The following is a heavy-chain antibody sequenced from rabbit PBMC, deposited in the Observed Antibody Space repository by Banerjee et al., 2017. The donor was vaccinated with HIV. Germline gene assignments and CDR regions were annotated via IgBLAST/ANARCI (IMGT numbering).Heavy chain of an antibody. J-gene: IGHJ4*01. D-gene: IGHD7-1*01. CDR2: IYAGSSGST. CDR3: ARAVYTRDGYFNL. Sequence: QEQLVEYGGDLVQPEGSLTLTCKASGFDFSSYGVSWVRQAPGKGLEWIACIYAGSSGSTYYASWAKGRFTISKTSSTTVTLQMTSLTAADTATYFCARAVYTRDGYFNLWGPGTLVTVS. V-gene: IGHV1S45*01. CDR1: GFDFSSYG.